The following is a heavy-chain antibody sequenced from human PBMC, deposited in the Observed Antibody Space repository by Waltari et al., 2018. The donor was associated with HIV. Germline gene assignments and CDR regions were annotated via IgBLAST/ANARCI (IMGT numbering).Heavy chain of an antibody. J-gene: IGHJ4*02. CDR3: ARGGLSSTSKPDFDY. CDR1: GFTVSSYW. Sequence: EVQLVESRGGLVQPGGSLRLSCAASGFTVSSYWMHCVRQAPGKGLVWVSRISSDGSSTTYADSVKGRFTISRDNAKNTLYLQINSLRAEDTAVYYCARGGLSSTSKPDFDYWCQGTLDTVSS. D-gene: IGHD2-2*01. CDR2: ISSDGSST. V-gene: IGHV3-74*01.